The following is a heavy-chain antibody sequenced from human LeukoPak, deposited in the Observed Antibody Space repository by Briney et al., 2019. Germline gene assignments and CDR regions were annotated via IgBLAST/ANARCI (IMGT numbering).Heavy chain of an antibody. J-gene: IGHJ4*02. CDR3: ARAGWFGELYFDY. V-gene: IGHV6-1*01. CDR1: GDSVSSNSAA. D-gene: IGHD3-10*01. Sequence: SRTLSLTCAISGDSVSSNSAAWNWIRRSPSRGLEWLGRTYYRSKWYNDYAVSVKSRITINPDTSKNQFSLQLNSVTPEDTAVYYCARAGWFGELYFDYWGQGTLVTVSS. CDR2: TYYRSKWYN.